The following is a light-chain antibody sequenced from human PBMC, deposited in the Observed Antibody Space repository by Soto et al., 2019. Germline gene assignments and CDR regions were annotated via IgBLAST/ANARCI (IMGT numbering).Light chain of an antibody. CDR2: AAS. V-gene: IGKV1-39*01. CDR1: QSISSF. J-gene: IGKJ4*01. Sequence: DIQMTQSPPSLSASVGDSVTITCRASQSISSFLNWYQQKPGKAPRVLISAASTLQSGVPSRFSGSGAGTDFTLTISSLRPEDFATYYCQQSYIIPLTFGGGTQVDIK. CDR3: QQSYIIPLT.